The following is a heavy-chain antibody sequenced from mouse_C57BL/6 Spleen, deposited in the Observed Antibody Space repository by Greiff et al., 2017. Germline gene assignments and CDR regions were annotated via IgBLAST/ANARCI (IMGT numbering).Heavy chain of an antibody. V-gene: IGHV1-39*01. D-gene: IGHD1-1*01. J-gene: IGHJ1*03. CDR3: ARGDYYGSSPRWYFDV. CDR1: GYSFTDYN. Sequence: EVQLVESGPELVKPGASVKISCKASGYSFTDYNMNWVKQSNGKSLEWIGVINPNYGTTSYNQKFKGKATLTVDQSSSTAYMQLNSLTSEDSAVYYCARGDYYGSSPRWYFDVWGTGTTVTVSS. CDR2: INPNYGTT.